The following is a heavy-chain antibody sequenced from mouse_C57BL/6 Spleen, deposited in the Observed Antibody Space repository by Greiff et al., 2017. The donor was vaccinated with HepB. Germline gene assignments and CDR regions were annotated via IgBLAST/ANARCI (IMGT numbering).Heavy chain of an antibody. Sequence: QVQLQQPGAELVRPGTSVKLSCKASGYTFTSYWMHWVKQRAGQGLEWIGVIDPSDSYTNYNQKFKGKATLTVDTSSSTAYMQLSSLTSEDSAVYYCARHYGSSPLDYWGQGTTLTVSS. J-gene: IGHJ2*01. D-gene: IGHD1-1*01. CDR1: GYTFTSYW. V-gene: IGHV1-59*01. CDR3: ARHYGSSPLDY. CDR2: IDPSDSYT.